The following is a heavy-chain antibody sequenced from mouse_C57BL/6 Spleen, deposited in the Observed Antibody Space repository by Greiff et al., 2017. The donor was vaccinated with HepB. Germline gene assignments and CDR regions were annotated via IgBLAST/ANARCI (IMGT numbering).Heavy chain of an antibody. D-gene: IGHD2-1*01. CDR3: ARLYGNFPLYAMDY. V-gene: IGHV5-17*01. J-gene: IGHJ4*01. Sequence: DVHLVESGGGLVKPGGSLKLSCAASGFTFSDYGMHWVRQAPEKGLEWVAYISSGSSTIYYADTVKGRFTISRDNAKNTLFLQMTSLRSEDTAMYYCARLYGNFPLYAMDYWGQGTSVTVSS. CDR1: GFTFSDYG. CDR2: ISSGSSTI.